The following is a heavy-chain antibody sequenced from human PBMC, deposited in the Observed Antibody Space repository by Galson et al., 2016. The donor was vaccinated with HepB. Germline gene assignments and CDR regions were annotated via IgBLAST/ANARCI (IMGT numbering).Heavy chain of an antibody. CDR2: INSKSGDT. CDR1: GYTFTDYY. V-gene: IGHV1-2*02. CDR3: AREKRSSSGYYSYYAMDV. J-gene: IGHJ6*04. Sequence: CKASGYTFTDYYIQWVRQAPGQGLEWMGWINSKSGDTIFAREFQGRVTLTRDTSISTTYMELRRLTSDDTAVYYCAREKRSSSGYYSYYAMDVWGKGTTVTVSS. D-gene: IGHD6-6*01.